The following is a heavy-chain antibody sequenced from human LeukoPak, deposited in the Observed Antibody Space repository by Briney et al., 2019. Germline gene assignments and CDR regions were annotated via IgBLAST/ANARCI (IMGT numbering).Heavy chain of an antibody. D-gene: IGHD1-1*01. CDR1: GGTFSNYV. CDR3: AAGRVNWWFDP. J-gene: IGHJ5*02. Sequence: SVKVSCKASGGTFSNYVFSWVRQAPGQGLEWMGGIIPIFGTVNYAQKFQGRVTITTDESTNTAYMELSSLRSEDTAVYYCAAGRVNWWFDPWGQGTLVTVSS. CDR2: IIPIFGTV. V-gene: IGHV1-69*05.